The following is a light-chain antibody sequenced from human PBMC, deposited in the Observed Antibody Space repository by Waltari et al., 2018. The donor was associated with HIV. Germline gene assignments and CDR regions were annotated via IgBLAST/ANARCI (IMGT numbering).Light chain of an antibody. CDR3: ATWDTSLSALL. V-gene: IGLV1-51*01. CDR2: DNN. Sequence: QSVLTQPPSVSAAPGQKVTISCSGNNSNIESNYVSWYQHLPGTAPKLLISDNNKRPSGIPDRFSGSKSGTSATLGITGLQTGDEADYYCATWDTSLSALLFGGGTKLTVL. J-gene: IGLJ3*02. CDR1: NSNIESNY.